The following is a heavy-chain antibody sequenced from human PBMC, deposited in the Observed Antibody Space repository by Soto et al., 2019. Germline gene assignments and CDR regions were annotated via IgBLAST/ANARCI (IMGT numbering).Heavy chain of an antibody. CDR1: GGSISSYY. Sequence: SETLSLTCTVSGGSISSYYWSWSRQPPGKGLEWIGYIYYSGSTNYNPSLKSRVTISVDTSKNQFSLKLSSVTAADTAVYYCARGNFVGIAARQYYYYGMDVWGQGTTVTVS. V-gene: IGHV4-59*01. CDR3: ARGNFVGIAARQYYYYGMDV. D-gene: IGHD6-6*01. CDR2: IYYSGST. J-gene: IGHJ6*02.